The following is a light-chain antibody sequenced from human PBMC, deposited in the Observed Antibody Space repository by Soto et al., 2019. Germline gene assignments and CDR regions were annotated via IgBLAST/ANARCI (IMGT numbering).Light chain of an antibody. V-gene: IGKV3-15*01. J-gene: IGKJ1*01. CDR3: QQYNNWPPDRT. CDR2: GAS. Sequence: EIVMTQSPATLSVSPGERATLSCRANQSVSSNLAWYQQKPGQAPRLLIYGASPRATGIPARFSGSGSGTEFTLTISSLQSEDFAIYFCQQYNNWPPDRTFGQGTKVEIK. CDR1: QSVSSN.